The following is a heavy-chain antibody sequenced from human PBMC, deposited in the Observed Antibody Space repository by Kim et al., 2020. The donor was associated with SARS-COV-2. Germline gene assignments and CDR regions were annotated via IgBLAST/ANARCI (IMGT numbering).Heavy chain of an antibody. V-gene: IGHV3-64*01. CDR2: ISSNGGST. D-gene: IGHD2-15*01. CDR3: ARGGCSGGSCYHDY. CDR1: GFTFSSYA. J-gene: IGHJ4*02. Sequence: GGSLRLSCAASGFTFSSYAMHWVRQAPGKGLEYVSAISSNGGSTYYANSVKGRFTISRDNSKNTLYLQMGSLRAEDMAVYYCARGGCSGGSCYHDYWGQGTLVTVSS.